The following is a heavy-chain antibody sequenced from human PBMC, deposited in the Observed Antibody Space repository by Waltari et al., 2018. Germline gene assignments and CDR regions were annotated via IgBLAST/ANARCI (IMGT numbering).Heavy chain of an antibody. D-gene: IGHD2-15*01. CDR2: IYPGDSDT. CDR1: GYTFTRHW. V-gene: IGHV5-51*01. Sequence: EVQMVQSGAEVKKPGESLKISCKGSGYTFTRHWIAWVRQMPGKGREWMGIIYPGDSDTRYSPSFQGQVTISVDKSISTAYLQWSSLEASDTAMYYCARHVGGYCRSGTCYSDSWGQGTLVTVSS. CDR3: ARHVGGYCRSGTCYSDS. J-gene: IGHJ4*02.